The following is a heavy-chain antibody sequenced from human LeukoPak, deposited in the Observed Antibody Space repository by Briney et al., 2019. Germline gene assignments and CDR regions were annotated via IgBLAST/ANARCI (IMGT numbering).Heavy chain of an antibody. Sequence: PSETLSLTCTVSGGSISSGGYYWSWIRQHPGKGLEWFGYIYYSGSTYYNPSLKSRVTISVDTSKNQFSLKLSSVTAADTAVYYCARVVTGYDILTGYYTGGFDYWGQGTLVTVSS. CDR2: IYYSGST. CDR1: GGSISSGGYY. D-gene: IGHD3-9*01. CDR3: ARVVTGYDILTGYYTGGFDY. J-gene: IGHJ4*02. V-gene: IGHV4-31*03.